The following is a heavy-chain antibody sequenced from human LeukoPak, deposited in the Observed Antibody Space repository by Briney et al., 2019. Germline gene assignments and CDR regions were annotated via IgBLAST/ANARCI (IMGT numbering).Heavy chain of an antibody. D-gene: IGHD3-3*01. CDR1: GYTFTSYY. V-gene: IGHV1-46*01. CDR3: ARDPPLITIFGVVIIGEDGPTTYGMDV. J-gene: IGHJ6*02. CDR2: INPSGGST. Sequence: ASVKVSCKASGYTFTSYYMHWVRQAPGQGLEWMGIINPSGGSTSYAQKFQGRVTMTRDTSTSTVYMELGSLRSEDTAVYYCARDPPLITIFGVVIIGEDGPTTYGMDVWGQGTTVTVSS.